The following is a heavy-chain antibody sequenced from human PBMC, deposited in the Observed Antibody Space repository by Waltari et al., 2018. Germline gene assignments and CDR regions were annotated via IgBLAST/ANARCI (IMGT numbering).Heavy chain of an antibody. CDR3: VTVRAARPY. CDR1: GGDFSRNT. CDR2: IIPMIGAA. V-gene: IGHV1-69*01. D-gene: IGHD6-6*01. J-gene: IGHJ4*02. Sequence: QVQLVKSGAEGKKPGASVKVSWKGSGGDFSRNTNSWVRRAPGQGLEWMGGIIPMIGAANYAQEFQGRVTITAHESTTTAYMELTSLRSDDTAVFYCVTVRAARPYWGQGTLVTVSS.